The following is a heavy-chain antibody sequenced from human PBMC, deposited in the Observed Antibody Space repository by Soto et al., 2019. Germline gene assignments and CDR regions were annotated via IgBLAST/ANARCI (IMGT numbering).Heavy chain of an antibody. J-gene: IGHJ5*02. CDR1: GFTFTSFA. Sequence: GSLRLSCSASGFTFTSFAMHWVRQAPGKGLEYVSAISSNGASTYYADSVKGRFTISRDNSKNTLFLQMSSLRAEDTAVYYCVKDGEGNWFDPWGQGTLVTVSS. CDR2: ISSNGAST. D-gene: IGHD3-10*01. CDR3: VKDGEGNWFDP. V-gene: IGHV3-64D*06.